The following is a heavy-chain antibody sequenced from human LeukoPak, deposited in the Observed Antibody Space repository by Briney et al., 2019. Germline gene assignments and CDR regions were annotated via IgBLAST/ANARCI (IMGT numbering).Heavy chain of an antibody. Sequence: GASVKVSCKASGYTFTSYYMHWVRQAPGQGLEWMGIINPSGGSTSYAQKFQGRVTMTRDTSTSTVYMELSSLRSEDTAVYYCARDSEETYCGGDCYPHWGQGTLVTVSS. V-gene: IGHV1-46*01. CDR1: GYTFTSYY. J-gene: IGHJ4*02. CDR3: ARDSEETYCGGDCYPH. D-gene: IGHD2-21*02. CDR2: INPSGGST.